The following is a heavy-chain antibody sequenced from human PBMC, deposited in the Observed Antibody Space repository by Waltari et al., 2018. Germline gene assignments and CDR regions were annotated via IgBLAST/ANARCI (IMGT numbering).Heavy chain of an antibody. V-gene: IGHV4-59*01. CDR1: GGSISSDY. D-gene: IGHD1-20*01. J-gene: IGHJ4*02. CDR3: ARAVTGETFDY. Sequence: QVQLQESGPGLVKPSETLSLTCTVSGGSISSDYWSWIRQPQGKGLEWIGYIYYSGSTNYNPSLKSRVTISVDTSKNQFSLKLSSVTAADTAVYYCARAVTGETFDYWGQGTLVTVSS. CDR2: IYYSGST.